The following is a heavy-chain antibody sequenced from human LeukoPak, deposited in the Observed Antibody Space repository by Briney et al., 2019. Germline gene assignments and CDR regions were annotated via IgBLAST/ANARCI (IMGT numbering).Heavy chain of an antibody. CDR3: EVGYGSGSPIFDY. V-gene: IGHV1-2*02. Sequence: ASVKVSCKASGYTFTGYYMHWVRQAPGQELEWMGWINPNSGGTNYAQKFQGRVTMTRDTSISTAYMELSRLRSDDTAVYYCEVGYGSGSPIFDYWGQGTLVTVSS. CDR1: GYTFTGYY. J-gene: IGHJ4*02. CDR2: INPNSGGT. D-gene: IGHD3-10*01.